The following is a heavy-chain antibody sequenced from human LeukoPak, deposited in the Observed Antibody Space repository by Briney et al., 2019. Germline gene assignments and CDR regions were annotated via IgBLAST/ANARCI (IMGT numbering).Heavy chain of an antibody. D-gene: IGHD4-11*01. CDR2: IYHSGST. CDR3: ARVVMTTVTTYYFDY. J-gene: IGHJ4*02. V-gene: IGHV4-38-2*02. Sequence: SETLSLTCTVSGYSISSGYYWGWIRQPPGKGLEWIGRIYHSGSTYYNPSLKSRVTISVDTSKNQFSLKLSSVTAADTAVYYCARVVMTTVTTYYFDYSGQGTLVTVSS. CDR1: GYSISSGYY.